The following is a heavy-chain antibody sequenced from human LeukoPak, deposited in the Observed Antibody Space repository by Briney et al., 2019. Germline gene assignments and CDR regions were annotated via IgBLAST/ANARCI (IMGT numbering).Heavy chain of an antibody. D-gene: IGHD6-19*01. CDR2: IKQDGSEK. V-gene: IGHV3-7*01. J-gene: IGHJ4*02. Sequence: GGSLRLSCAASGFTFSSYWMSWVCQAPGKGLEWVANIKQDGSEKYYVDSVKGRFTISRDNAKNSLYLQMNSLRPEETALYYCAKDLEQWPAVPEYWGQGTLVIVSS. CDR3: AKDLEQWPAVPEY. CDR1: GFTFSSYW.